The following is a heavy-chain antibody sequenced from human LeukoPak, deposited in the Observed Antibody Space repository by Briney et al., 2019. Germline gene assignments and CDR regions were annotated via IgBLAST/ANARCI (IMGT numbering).Heavy chain of an antibody. V-gene: IGHV1-18*01. CDR1: GNTLHTPA. J-gene: IGHJ4*02. Sequence: ASVKVSCKISGNTLHTPAITWVRQAPGEWLEWMGWSSLANGNTNYAQKLQGRVTMTIDKSTTTAYMELRSLRSDDTATYYCTTGEAGFSRYEYWGQGTVVTVSS. CDR3: TTGEAGFSRYEY. D-gene: IGHD6-19*01. CDR2: SSLANGNT.